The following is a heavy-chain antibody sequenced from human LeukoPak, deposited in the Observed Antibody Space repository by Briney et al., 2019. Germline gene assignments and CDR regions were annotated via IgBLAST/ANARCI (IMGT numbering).Heavy chain of an antibody. Sequence: PGGPLRLSCAGSGFTFSNYAMSWVRQAPGKGLDWVSKITGSGATTDYADSVKGRFTISRDNAKNTLYLQMSSLRAEDTAVYYCAKGRDGSSGSTPFDYWGQGTLVSVSS. CDR1: GFTFSNYA. D-gene: IGHD3-22*01. CDR3: AKGRDGSSGSTPFDY. J-gene: IGHJ4*02. CDR2: ITGSGATT. V-gene: IGHV3-23*01.